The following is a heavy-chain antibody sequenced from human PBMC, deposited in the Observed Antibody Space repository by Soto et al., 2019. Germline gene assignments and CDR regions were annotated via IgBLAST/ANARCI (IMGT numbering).Heavy chain of an antibody. D-gene: IGHD3-3*01. V-gene: IGHV1-69*01. Sequence: QVQLVQSGAEVKKPGSSVKVSCKASGGTFRSYSISWVRQAPGQGLEWMGGITPSFGIANYAQKFQGRVTITADEPTNTDYKEMRSQRSEDKTDYYCATCTIFGVVHNYYGMDVSGTGTTVTVSS. J-gene: IGHJ6*04. CDR2: ITPSFGIA. CDR1: GGTFRSYS. CDR3: ATCTIFGVVHNYYGMDV.